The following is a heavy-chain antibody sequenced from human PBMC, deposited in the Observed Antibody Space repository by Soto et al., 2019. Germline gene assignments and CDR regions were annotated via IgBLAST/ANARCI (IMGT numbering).Heavy chain of an antibody. CDR1: GGSISSYY. V-gene: IGHV4-59*01. Sequence: SETLSLTCTVSGGSISSYYWSWIRQPPGKGLEWIGYIYYSGSTNYNPSLKSRVTISVDTSKNQFSLKLSSVTAADTAVYYCASAAHYYGSGSSYYMEVWCKGTTVTVSS. CDR2: IYYSGST. D-gene: IGHD3-10*01. CDR3: ASAAHYYGSGSSYYMEV. J-gene: IGHJ6*03.